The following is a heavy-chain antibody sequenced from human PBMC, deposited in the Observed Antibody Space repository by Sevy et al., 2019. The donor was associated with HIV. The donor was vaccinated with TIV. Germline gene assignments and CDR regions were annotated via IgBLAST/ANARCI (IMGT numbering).Heavy chain of an antibody. J-gene: IGHJ4*02. CDR2: MSKDGTNK. Sequence: GGSLRLSCAASGFTFRNYGMHWVRQAPGKGLEWVAVMSKDGTNKHYANSVKGRLTSSRDNSKSMLYLQMDSLRAEDTAVYYCAKDTTLYSGYFNYWGQGTLVTVSS. V-gene: IGHV3-30*18. CDR1: GFTFRNYG. D-gene: IGHD5-12*01. CDR3: AKDTTLYSGYFNY.